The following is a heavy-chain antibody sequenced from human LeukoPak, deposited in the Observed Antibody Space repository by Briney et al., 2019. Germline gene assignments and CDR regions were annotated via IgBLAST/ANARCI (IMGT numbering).Heavy chain of an antibody. CDR2: IYHSGST. Sequence: SETLSLTCTVSGGSISSGGYYWSWIRQHPGKGLEWIGYIYHSGSTYYNPSLKSRVTISVDTSKNQFSLKLSSVTAADTAVYYCARGLVVTQFDYWGQGTLVTVSS. D-gene: IGHD2-15*01. V-gene: IGHV4-30-4*08. J-gene: IGHJ4*02. CDR1: GGSISSGGYY. CDR3: ARGLVVTQFDY.